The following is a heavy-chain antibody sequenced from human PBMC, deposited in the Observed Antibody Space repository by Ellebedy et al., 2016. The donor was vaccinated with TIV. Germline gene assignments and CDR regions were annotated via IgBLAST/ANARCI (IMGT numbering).Heavy chain of an antibody. Sequence: GESLKLSCAVSGFTFSNYAMTWVRQAPGQGLEWVSAIDGAGGTHYAASVKGRFTISGDNSKKTFYLEMNSLRVDATAVYYCAKTEPYGTTWFGRIYWGQGTLATVSS. D-gene: IGHD3-10*01. V-gene: IGHV3-23*01. CDR3: AKTEPYGTTWFGRIY. J-gene: IGHJ4*02. CDR1: GFTFSNYA. CDR2: IDGAGGT.